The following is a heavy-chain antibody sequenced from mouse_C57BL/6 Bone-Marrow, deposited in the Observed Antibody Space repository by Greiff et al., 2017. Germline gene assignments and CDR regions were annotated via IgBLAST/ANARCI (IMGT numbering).Heavy chain of an antibody. CDR3: SRQRTSYYFDY. J-gene: IGHJ2*01. CDR1: GFTFSSYG. D-gene: IGHD1-1*01. CDR2: ISSGGSNT. Sequence: EVTVVESGGDLVKPGGSLKLSCAASGFTFSSYGMSWVRQTPDKRLEWVATISSGGSNTYYPDSVKGRFTISRDNAKNTLYLQMISLKSEDTAMYDWSRQRTSYYFDYWGQGTTLTGSS. V-gene: IGHV5-6*01.